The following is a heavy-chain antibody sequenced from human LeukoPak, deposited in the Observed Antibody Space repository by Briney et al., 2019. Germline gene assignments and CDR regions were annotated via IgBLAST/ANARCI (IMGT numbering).Heavy chain of an antibody. Sequence: GGSLRLSCAASGFTFSSYGMHWVRQAPGKGLEWVAVIWYDGSNKYYADSVKGRFTISRDNSKNTLYLQMNSPRAEDTAVYYCARDRWELLRGLDYWGQGTLVTVSS. CDR2: IWYDGSNK. D-gene: IGHD1-26*01. CDR3: ARDRWELLRGLDY. CDR1: GFTFSSYG. J-gene: IGHJ4*02. V-gene: IGHV3-33*01.